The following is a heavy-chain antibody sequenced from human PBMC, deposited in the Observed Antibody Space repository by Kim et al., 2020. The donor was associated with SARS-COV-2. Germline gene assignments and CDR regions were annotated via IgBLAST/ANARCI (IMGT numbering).Heavy chain of an antibody. Sequence: GGSLRLSCAASGFTFDDYAMHWVRQAPGKGLEWVSLISGDGGSTYYADSVKGRFTISRDNSKNSLYLQMNSLRTEDTALYYCAKDLRLNSGYEYYYYYYGMDVWGQGTTVTVSS. CDR2: ISGDGGST. CDR3: AKDLRLNSGYEYYYYYYGMDV. D-gene: IGHD5-12*01. V-gene: IGHV3-43*02. J-gene: IGHJ6*02. CDR1: GFTFDDYA.